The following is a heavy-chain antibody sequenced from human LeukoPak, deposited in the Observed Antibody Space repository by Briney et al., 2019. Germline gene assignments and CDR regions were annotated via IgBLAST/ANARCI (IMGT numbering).Heavy chain of an antibody. V-gene: IGHV4-39*01. CDR2: IYYSGST. CDR3: ARGVTVRGVIIISGR. Sequence: SETLSLTCTVSGGSISSSSYYWGWIRQPPGKGLEWIGSIYYSGSTYYNPSLKSRVTISVDTSKNQFSLKLSSVTAADTAVYYCARGVTVRGVIIISGRWGQGTLVTVSS. J-gene: IGHJ4*02. D-gene: IGHD3-10*01. CDR1: GGSISSSSYY.